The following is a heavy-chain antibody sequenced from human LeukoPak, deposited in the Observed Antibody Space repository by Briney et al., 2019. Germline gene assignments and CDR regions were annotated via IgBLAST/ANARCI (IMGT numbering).Heavy chain of an antibody. D-gene: IGHD2-2*01. CDR3: ARDPIAYCSSTSCGNY. Sequence: ASVKVSCKASGYTFTGYYMHWVRQAPGQGLEWMGWINPNSGGTNYAQKFQGWVTMTRDTSISTAYMELSRLRSDDTAVYYCARDPIAYCSSTSCGNYWGQGTLVTVSS. J-gene: IGHJ4*02. V-gene: IGHV1-2*04. CDR2: INPNSGGT. CDR1: GYTFTGYY.